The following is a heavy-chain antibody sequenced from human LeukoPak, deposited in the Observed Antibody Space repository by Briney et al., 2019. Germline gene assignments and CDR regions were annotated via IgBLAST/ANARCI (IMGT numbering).Heavy chain of an antibody. CDR2: IYYSGST. V-gene: IGHV4-59*08. J-gene: IGHJ4*02. CDR3: ARHDGKYGGYYFDY. D-gene: IGHD1-1*01. CDR1: GGSISSYY. Sequence: SETLSLTCTVSGGSISSYYWSWIRQPPGKGLEWIGYIYYSGSTNYNPSLKSRVTISVDTSKNQFSLKLSSVTAADTAMYYCARHDGKYGGYYFDYWGQGTLVTVSS.